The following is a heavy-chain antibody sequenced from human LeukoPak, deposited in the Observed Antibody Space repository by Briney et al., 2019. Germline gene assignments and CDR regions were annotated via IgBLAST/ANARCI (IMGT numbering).Heavy chain of an antibody. CDR3: ARDPPEGGFLEWLYPNYYMDV. V-gene: IGHV4-59*12. CDR1: GGSISSYY. D-gene: IGHD3-3*01. Sequence: KPSETLSLTCTVSGGSISSYYWSWIRQPPGKGLEWIGYIYYSGTTDYNPSLKSRVTISVDTSKNQFSLKLSSVTAADTAVYYCARDPPEGGFLEWLYPNYYMDVWGKGTTVTVSS. CDR2: IYYSGTT. J-gene: IGHJ6*03.